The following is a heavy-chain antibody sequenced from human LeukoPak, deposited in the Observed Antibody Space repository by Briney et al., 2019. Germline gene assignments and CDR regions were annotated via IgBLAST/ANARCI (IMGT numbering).Heavy chain of an antibody. V-gene: IGHV4-38-2*02. J-gene: IGHJ3*02. Sequence: SETLSLTCTVSGFSISSGYYWGWVRQPPGKGLEWIGSIYHSGSTYYNPSLKSRVTISLDRSKNQFSLKLNSVTAADTAVYYCARGMVRGVPVAFDTWGQGTMVSVSS. CDR1: GFSISSGYY. D-gene: IGHD3-10*01. CDR2: IYHSGST. CDR3: ARGMVRGVPVAFDT.